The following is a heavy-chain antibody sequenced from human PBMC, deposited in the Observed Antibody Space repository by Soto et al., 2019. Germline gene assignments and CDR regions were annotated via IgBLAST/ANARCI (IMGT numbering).Heavy chain of an antibody. V-gene: IGHV3-7*01. CDR3: ARVRYSDY. CDR1: GFTFSSYW. Sequence: EVQLVESGGGLVQPGGSLRLSGAASGFTFSSYWMTWVRQAPGKGLKWVANIKEDGSEKYYVDSVKGRFTISRDNAKNSLYLQMNSLRAEDTAVYYCARVRYSDYWGQGTLVTVSS. J-gene: IGHJ4*02. CDR2: IKEDGSEK.